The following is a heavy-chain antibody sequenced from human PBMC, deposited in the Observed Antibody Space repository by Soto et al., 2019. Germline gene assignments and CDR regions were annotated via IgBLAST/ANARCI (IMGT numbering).Heavy chain of an antibody. CDR3: ARDSDINSYGWWGY. D-gene: IGHD5-18*01. J-gene: IGHJ4*02. Sequence: ASVKVSCKASGYTFTSYGISWVRQAPGQGLEWMGWISAYNGNTNYAQKLQGRVTMTTDTSTSTAYMELRSLRSDDTAVYYCARDSDINSYGWWGYWGQGTLVTVSS. CDR2: ISAYNGNT. CDR1: GYTFTSYG. V-gene: IGHV1-18*01.